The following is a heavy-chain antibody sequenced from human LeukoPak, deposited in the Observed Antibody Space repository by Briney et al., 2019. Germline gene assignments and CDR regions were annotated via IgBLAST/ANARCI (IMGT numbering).Heavy chain of an antibody. D-gene: IGHD2-21*02. V-gene: IGHV5-51*03. CDR1: GYRFTSHW. CDR2: IYPGDSDT. Sequence: GESLKISCKGSGYRFTSHWIGWVRQMPGKGLEWMGIIYPGDSDTRYSPSFQGQVTISADKSIGTAYLQWSSLKASDTAMYYCAREYCDGDCYSAPFDYWGQGTLVTVSS. CDR3: AREYCDGDCYSAPFDY. J-gene: IGHJ4*02.